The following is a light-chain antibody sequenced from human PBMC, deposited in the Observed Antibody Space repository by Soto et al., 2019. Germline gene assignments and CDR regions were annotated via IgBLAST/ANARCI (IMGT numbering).Light chain of an antibody. Sequence: QSALTQPRSVSGSPGQSVTISCTGTSSDVGGYNYVSWYQQRPGKAPKLLIYDVNKRPSGVPDRFSGSKSGNTASLTISGLQAEDDADYYCCSYADTLYVVGTGTKLTVL. CDR2: DVN. CDR1: SSDVGGYNY. CDR3: CSYADTLYV. V-gene: IGLV2-11*01. J-gene: IGLJ1*01.